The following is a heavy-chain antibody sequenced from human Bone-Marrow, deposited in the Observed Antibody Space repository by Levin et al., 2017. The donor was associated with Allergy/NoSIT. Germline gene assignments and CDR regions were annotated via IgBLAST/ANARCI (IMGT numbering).Heavy chain of an antibody. V-gene: IGHV1-69*01. CDR1: GSTFRNYS. D-gene: IGHD5-18*01. Sequence: GGSLRLSCKSSGSTFRNYSFNWVRQAPGRGLEWMGGIIPIFGTTEYSQNFQGRLTITADESTSTAYMELTSLRSEDTAVYFCARDGGSVHAAMGNYHYSGMDVWGQGTAVTVSS. J-gene: IGHJ6*02. CDR2: IIPIFGTT. CDR3: ARDGGSVHAAMGNYHYSGMDV.